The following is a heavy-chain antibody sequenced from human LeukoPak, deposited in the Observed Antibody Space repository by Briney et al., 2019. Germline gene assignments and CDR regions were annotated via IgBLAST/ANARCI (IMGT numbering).Heavy chain of an antibody. Sequence: ASVKVSCKASGFTFTGYYMHWVRQAPGQGLEWMGRIDPNSGGTNYAQKFQVRVTMTRDTSINTAYMELSRLRSEDTAVYYCARNLGRAAIPYYYYGMNVWGQGTTVTVSS. V-gene: IGHV1-2*06. D-gene: IGHD2-2*01. CDR3: ARNLGRAAIPYYYYGMNV. J-gene: IGHJ6*02. CDR2: IDPNSGGT. CDR1: GFTFTGYY.